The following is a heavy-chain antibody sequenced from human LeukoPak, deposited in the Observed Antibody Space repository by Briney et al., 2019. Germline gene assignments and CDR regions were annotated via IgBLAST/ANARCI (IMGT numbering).Heavy chain of an antibody. CDR3: ARVPSTNYYDSSGYWGYSDY. CDR1: GYSISSGYY. CDR2: IYHTGST. Sequence: SETLSLTCTVSGYSISSGYYWGWIRQPPGMGLEWIGSIYHTGSTYYNPSLKSRVTISVDTSKNQFSLKLSSVTAADTAVYYCARVPSTNYYDSSGYWGYSDYWGQGTLVTVSS. J-gene: IGHJ4*02. D-gene: IGHD3-22*01. V-gene: IGHV4-38-2*02.